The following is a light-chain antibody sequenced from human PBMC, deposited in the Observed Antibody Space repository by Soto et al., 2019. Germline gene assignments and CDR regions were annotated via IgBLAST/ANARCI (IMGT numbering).Light chain of an antibody. CDR1: QPVSSNY. V-gene: IGKV3-20*01. CDR2: GAT. CDR3: QQYGSSPPT. J-gene: IGKJ4*01. Sequence: EIVLTQSPGTLSVPLGETATLSCRASQPVSSNYVAWYQQKPGQAPRLLIHGATNRATGVSDNFSGGGSGTAFTLTICSLEPEDPAIYICQQYGSSPPTFGGGTRVEIK.